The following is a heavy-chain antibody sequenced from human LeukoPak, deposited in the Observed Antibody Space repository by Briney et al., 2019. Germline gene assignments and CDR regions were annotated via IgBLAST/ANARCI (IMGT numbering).Heavy chain of an antibody. D-gene: IGHD3-22*01. V-gene: IGHV4-59*01. Sequence: SETLSLTCTVSGGSISSYYWSWIRQPPGKGLEWIGYIYYSGSTNYNPSLKSRVTISVDTSKNQFSLKLSSVTAADTAVYYCARESRDYDSSGYYRGVGAFDIWGQGTMVTVSS. CDR1: GGSISSYY. J-gene: IGHJ3*02. CDR2: IYYSGST. CDR3: ARESRDYDSSGYYRGVGAFDI.